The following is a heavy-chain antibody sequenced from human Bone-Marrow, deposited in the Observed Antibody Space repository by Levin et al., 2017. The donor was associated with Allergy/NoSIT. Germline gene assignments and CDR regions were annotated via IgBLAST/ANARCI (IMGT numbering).Heavy chain of an antibody. CDR1: GGSMNNNDYY. Sequence: PSETLSLTCSVSGGSMNNNDYYWAWIRQPPGAGLEWIGSIHQSGVTHTNASLRSRVSLFVDTARKNFSLRLTSVTAADTAVYYCARAYNWNSNPGGPYDFWGQGTLVTVSS. CDR3: ARAYNWNSNPGGPYDF. V-gene: IGHV4-39*02. D-gene: IGHD1-7*01. J-gene: IGHJ4*02. CDR2: IHQSGVT.